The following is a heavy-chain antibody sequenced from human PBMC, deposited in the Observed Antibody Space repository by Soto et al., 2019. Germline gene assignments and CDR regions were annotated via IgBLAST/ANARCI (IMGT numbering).Heavy chain of an antibody. D-gene: IGHD3-10*01. CDR2: VHHSWGS. J-gene: IGHJ6*02. Sequence: QVQLQESGPGLVKPSETLSLSCTVSGGSINSYYWSWIRQSPGKRMEWIGYVHHSWGSSYNPSLHSRVAMSLDTSKSQFSLKVTSVTATATAVYYCARQGFGPLHGLVDVWGQGTTVTVSS. CDR1: GGSINSYY. V-gene: IGHV4-59*08. CDR3: ARQGFGPLHGLVDV.